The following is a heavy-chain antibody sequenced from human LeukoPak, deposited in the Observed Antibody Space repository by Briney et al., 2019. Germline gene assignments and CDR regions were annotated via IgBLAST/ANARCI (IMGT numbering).Heavy chain of an antibody. CDR1: GFTVINNY. D-gene: IGHD3-22*01. V-gene: IGHV3-13*01. CDR2: IGTAGDT. Sequence: PGGSLRLSCAASGFTVINNYMTWVRQATGKGLEWVSAIGTAGDTYYPGSVKGRFTISRENAKNSLYLQMNSLRAGDTAVYYCTRGKYYYDSSGYYDYWGQGTLVTVSS. CDR3: TRGKYYYDSSGYYDY. J-gene: IGHJ4*02.